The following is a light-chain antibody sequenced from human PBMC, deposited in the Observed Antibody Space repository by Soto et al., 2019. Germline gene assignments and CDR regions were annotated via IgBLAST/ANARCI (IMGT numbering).Light chain of an antibody. J-gene: IGKJ1*01. V-gene: IGKV3-15*01. CDR1: QSVSTT. CDR3: QQYKNWPPVT. Sequence: EIVMTQSPATLSVSPGERATLSCRVSQSVSTTLAWYQQKPDQAPRLLIYGASTRASGIPARFSGSGSGTEFSLTISILLSEDLAVCYCQQYKNWPPVTFGQGTQVEI. CDR2: GAS.